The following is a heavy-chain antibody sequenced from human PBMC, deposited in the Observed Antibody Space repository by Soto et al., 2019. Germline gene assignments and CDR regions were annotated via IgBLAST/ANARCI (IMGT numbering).Heavy chain of an antibody. CDR2: INLRGGTT. CDR3: ARGPDDSDVPRXDY. CDR1: GYNFNQYY. D-gene: IGHD4-17*01. J-gene: IGHJ4*02. Sequence: QVQLMQSGAEVRKPGASVRLSCETSGYNFNQYYIHWVRQAPGQGLEWMGIINLRGGTTEYAHKFRGRVTVTGDTSTSTAYMELRSLRSEXXXXXXCARGPDDSDVPRXDYWGQ. V-gene: IGHV1-46*02.